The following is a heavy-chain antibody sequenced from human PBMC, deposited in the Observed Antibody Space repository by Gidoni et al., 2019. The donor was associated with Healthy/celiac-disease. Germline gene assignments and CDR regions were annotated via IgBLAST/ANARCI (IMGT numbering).Heavy chain of an antibody. CDR1: GYTFTGYY. J-gene: IGHJ4*02. Sequence: QVQLVQSGAAVKKPGASVKVSCNASGYTFTGYYMHWVRQAPGQGLEWMVWINPKSGSTRYAQKFQGRVTMTRDTSISTAYMGLSRLRSDDTAVYYCARGGRDGYTSFDYWGQGTLVTVSS. CDR3: ARGGRDGYTSFDY. V-gene: IGHV1-2*02. CDR2: INPKSGST. D-gene: IGHD5-12*01.